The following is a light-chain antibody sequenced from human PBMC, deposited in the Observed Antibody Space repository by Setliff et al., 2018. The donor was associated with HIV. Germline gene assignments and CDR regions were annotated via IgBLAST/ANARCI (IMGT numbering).Light chain of an antibody. Sequence: QSALTQPASVSGSPGQSITISCAGTSSDVGGYDYVSWYQQHPDKAPKLLIYDVSNRPSGVSNRFSGSTSGNTASLTISGLQAEDEADYYCSSHRSSSTLDFVVGTGTKVTVL. CDR2: DVS. J-gene: IGLJ1*01. V-gene: IGLV2-14*03. CDR3: SSHRSSSTLDFV. CDR1: SSDVGGYDY.